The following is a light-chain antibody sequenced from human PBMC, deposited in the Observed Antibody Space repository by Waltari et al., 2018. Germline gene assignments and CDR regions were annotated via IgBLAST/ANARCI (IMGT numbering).Light chain of an antibody. CDR1: SSDMGGFIY. V-gene: IGLV2-8*01. CDR2: EVN. Sequence: QSALTQPPSASGSPGQSVTISCTGTSSDMGGFIYVSWYQQNPGQAPKLLIYEVNKRPSGIPDRFSGSKSGNTASLTVSGLQAEDEAEYYCSSYGGRNNLLFGEGTKLTVL. J-gene: IGLJ3*02. CDR3: SSYGGRNNLL.